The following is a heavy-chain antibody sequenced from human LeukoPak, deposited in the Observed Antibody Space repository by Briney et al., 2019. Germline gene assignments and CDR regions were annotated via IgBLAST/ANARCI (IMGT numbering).Heavy chain of an antibody. Sequence: GASVKVSCKASGYTFTSYGISWVRQAPGQGLEWMGIINPSGGSTSYAQKFQGRVTMTRDMSTSTVYMELSSLRSEDTAVYYCARDRVLLGHDAFDIWGQGTMVTVSS. D-gene: IGHD2-15*01. V-gene: IGHV1-46*01. CDR2: INPSGGST. CDR1: GYTFTSYG. J-gene: IGHJ3*02. CDR3: ARDRVLLGHDAFDI.